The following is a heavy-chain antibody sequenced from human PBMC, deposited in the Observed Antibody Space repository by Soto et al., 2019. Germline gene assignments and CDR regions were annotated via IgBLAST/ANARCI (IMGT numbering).Heavy chain of an antibody. Sequence: QVQLVQSGAEVKKPGASVKVSCKASGYTFTGYYMHWVRQAPGQGLEWMGWINPNSGGTNYAQKFQGRVNMTSDTAISTAYMELSSLRSDATAVYYCARDAVYEDPTWFDPWGQGTLVTVSS. CDR2: INPNSGGT. CDR3: ARDAVYEDPTWFDP. D-gene: IGHD1-20*01. V-gene: IGHV1-2*02. J-gene: IGHJ5*02. CDR1: GYTFTGYY.